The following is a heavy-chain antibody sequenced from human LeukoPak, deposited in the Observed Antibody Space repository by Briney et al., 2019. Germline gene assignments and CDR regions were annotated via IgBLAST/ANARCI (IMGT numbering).Heavy chain of an antibody. CDR1: GYTFTSYH. CDR2: INPSEGST. Sequence: ASVKVSCKASGYTFTSYHIHWVRQVPGQGLEWMGVINPSEGSTDYAQKFQDRVSLTRDTSMSTVYMDLSRLRCEDTAVYYCARSDKMDVWGQGTTVTVSS. J-gene: IGHJ6*02. CDR3: ARSDKMDV. V-gene: IGHV1-46*01.